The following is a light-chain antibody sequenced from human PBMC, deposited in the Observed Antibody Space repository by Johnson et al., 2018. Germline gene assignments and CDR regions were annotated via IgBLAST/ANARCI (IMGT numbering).Light chain of an antibody. J-gene: IGLJ1*01. CDR1: RSNIGNNY. CDR3: GTWDSSLSAGNV. CDR2: ENN. V-gene: IGLV1-51*02. Sequence: QPPSVSAAPGQKVTISCSGSRSNIGNNYVSWYQQLPGTAPKLLIYENNKRPSGIPDRYSGSKSGTSATLGITGLPTGDEADYYCGTWDSSLSAGNVFGTGTKVTVL.